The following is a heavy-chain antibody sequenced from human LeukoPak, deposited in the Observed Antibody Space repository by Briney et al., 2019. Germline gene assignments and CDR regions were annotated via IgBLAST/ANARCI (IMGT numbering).Heavy chain of an antibody. CDR2: VYHTGST. CDR1: GGSISSYY. CDR3: ARGRRDGSYYFDY. V-gene: IGHV4-59*01. Sequence: PSETLSLTCTVSGGSISSYYWSWIRQPPGKGLEWIGYVYHTGSTNYNPSLKSQFTISIETSRNQFSLSLTSVTAADTAMYYCARGRRDGSYYFDYWGQGTSVTVSS. J-gene: IGHJ4*02.